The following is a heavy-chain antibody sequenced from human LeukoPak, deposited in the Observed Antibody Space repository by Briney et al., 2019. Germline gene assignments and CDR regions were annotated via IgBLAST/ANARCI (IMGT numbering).Heavy chain of an antibody. CDR3: ASEQGDSGYDLVY. V-gene: IGHV1-2*02. CDR1: GYTFTGYY. J-gene: IGHJ4*02. Sequence: ASVKVSCKASGYTFTGYYMHWVRQAPGQGLEWMGWINPNSGGTNYAQEFQGRVIMTRDTSISTAYMELSRLRSDDTAVYYCASEQGDSGYDLVYWGQGTLVTVSS. CDR2: INPNSGGT. D-gene: IGHD5-12*01.